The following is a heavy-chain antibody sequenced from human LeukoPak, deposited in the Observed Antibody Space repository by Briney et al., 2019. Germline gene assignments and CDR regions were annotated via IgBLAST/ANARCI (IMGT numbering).Heavy chain of an antibody. CDR3: ARSTAITMIVVDP. D-gene: IGHD3-22*01. CDR1: GGTFSSYA. Sequence: SVKVSCKASGGTFSSYAISWVRQAPGQGLEWMGRIIPIFGIANYAQKFQGRVTITADKSTSTAYMELSSLRSEDAAVYYCARSTAITMIVVDPWGQGALVTVSS. V-gene: IGHV1-69*04. CDR2: IIPIFGIA. J-gene: IGHJ5*02.